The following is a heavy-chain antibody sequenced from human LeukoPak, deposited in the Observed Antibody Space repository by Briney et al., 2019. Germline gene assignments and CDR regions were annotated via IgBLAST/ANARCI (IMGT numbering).Heavy chain of an antibody. V-gene: IGHV3-21*01. CDR2: ISSSSSYI. J-gene: IGHJ4*02. CDR3: ARDPAIAAAGFDY. CDR1: GFTFSSYS. D-gene: IGHD6-13*01. Sequence: GGSLRLSCAASGFTFSSYSMNWVRQAPGKGLEWVSSISSSSSYIYYADSVKGRFTISRDNAKNSLYLQMNSLRAEDTAVYYCARDPAIAAAGFDYWGQGTLVTASS.